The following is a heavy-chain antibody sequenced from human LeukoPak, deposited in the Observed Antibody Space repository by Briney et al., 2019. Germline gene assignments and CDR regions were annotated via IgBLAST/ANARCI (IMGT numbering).Heavy chain of an antibody. D-gene: IGHD3-10*01. J-gene: IGHJ4*02. CDR2: INPSGGST. V-gene: IGHV1-46*01. CDR3: ARDGLITMVRRGAYFDY. CDR1: GYTFTSYY. Sequence: GASVKVSCKASGYTFTSYYMNWVRQAPGQGLEWVGIINPSGGSTSYAQKFQGRITMTRDMSTSTVYMELSSLRSEDTAVYYCARDGLITMVRRGAYFDYWGQGTLVTVSS.